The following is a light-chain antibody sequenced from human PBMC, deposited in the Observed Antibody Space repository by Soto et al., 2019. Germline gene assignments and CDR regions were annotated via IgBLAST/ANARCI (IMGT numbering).Light chain of an antibody. CDR3: LQGTYWPYT. CDR2: KVS. Sequence: DVVMTQSPLSLPVTLGQPASISCRSSQSPLYSDGNTYLNWFHQRPGQSPRRLIYKVSHRDSGVPHRFRGRGSGPDFTLQINRVEAEDVGFYSCLQGTYWPYTFRQGPQLEIK. CDR1: QSPLYSDGNTY. V-gene: IGKV2-30*01. J-gene: IGKJ2*01.